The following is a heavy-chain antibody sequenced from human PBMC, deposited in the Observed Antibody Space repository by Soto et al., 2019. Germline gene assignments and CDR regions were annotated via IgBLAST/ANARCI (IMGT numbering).Heavy chain of an antibody. Sequence: ASLKVTCKESGGTFSSYAIIWVRQAPGQGLEWMGGIIPIFGTANYAQKFQGRVTITADESTSTAYMELSSLRSEDTAVYYCAAMTTVTPHYYYGMDVWGQGTTVTVSS. CDR3: AAMTTVTPHYYYGMDV. CDR1: GGTFSSYA. CDR2: IIPIFGTA. J-gene: IGHJ6*02. D-gene: IGHD4-4*01. V-gene: IGHV1-69*13.